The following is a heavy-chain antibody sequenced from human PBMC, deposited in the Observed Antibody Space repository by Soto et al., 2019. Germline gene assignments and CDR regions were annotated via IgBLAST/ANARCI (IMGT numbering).Heavy chain of an antibody. CDR3: ARGGGVGVAGSAAFDM. J-gene: IGHJ3*02. D-gene: IGHD3-3*01. Sequence: QLHLVQSGAVVKKPGASVTVSCSASGYLVTAYYMHWVRQAPGRGLEWMGGINPATGAAKYTQTFQGRGTMARDTSTSTVFMELSGLTSDDTAVFYCARGGGVGVAGSAAFDMWGQGTLVTVSS. CDR2: INPATGAA. CDR1: GYLVTAYY. V-gene: IGHV1-2*02.